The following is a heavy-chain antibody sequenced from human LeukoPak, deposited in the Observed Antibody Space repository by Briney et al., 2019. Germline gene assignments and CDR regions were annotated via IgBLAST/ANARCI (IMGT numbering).Heavy chain of an antibody. J-gene: IGHJ4*02. V-gene: IGHV3-15*01. Sequence: GGSLRLSCAASGFTFSNAWMSWVRQAPGKGLEWVGRIKSKTDGGTTDYAAPVKGRFTISRDDSKNTLYLQMNSLKTEDTAVYYCARGRYNWKFDYWGQGTLVTVSS. CDR2: IKSKTDGGTT. CDR1: GFTFSNAW. CDR3: ARGRYNWKFDY. D-gene: IGHD1-20*01.